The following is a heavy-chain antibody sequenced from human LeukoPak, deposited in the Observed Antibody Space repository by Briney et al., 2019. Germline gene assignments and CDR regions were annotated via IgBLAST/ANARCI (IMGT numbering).Heavy chain of an antibody. Sequence: QSGGSLRLSCAASGFTVSINYMSWVRQAPGKGLEWVSVIYSGGSTYYADSVKGRFTISRHNSKNTLYLQMNSLRAEDTAVYYCAKVRPIAVAGRHYYFDCWGQGTLVTVSS. CDR3: AKVRPIAVAGRHYYFDC. D-gene: IGHD6-19*01. CDR1: GFTVSINY. V-gene: IGHV3-53*04. J-gene: IGHJ4*02. CDR2: IYSGGST.